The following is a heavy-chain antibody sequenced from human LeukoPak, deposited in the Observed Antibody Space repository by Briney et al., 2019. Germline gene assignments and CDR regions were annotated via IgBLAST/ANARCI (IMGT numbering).Heavy chain of an antibody. Sequence: SETLSLTCAVYGGSFSGYYWSWIRQPPGKGLEWLGEINHSGSTNHSPSLKSRVTLSVDTSKNQFSLRLSSVTAADTAVYFCARSLVPTAPQYNWFDPWGQGTPATVSS. V-gene: IGHV4-34*01. J-gene: IGHJ5*02. CDR2: INHSGST. D-gene: IGHD1-1*01. CDR3: ARSLVPTAPQYNWFDP. CDR1: GGSFSGYY.